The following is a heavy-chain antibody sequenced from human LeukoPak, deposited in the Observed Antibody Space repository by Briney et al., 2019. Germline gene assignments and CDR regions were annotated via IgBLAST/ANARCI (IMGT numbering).Heavy chain of an antibody. D-gene: IGHD6-13*01. CDR1: GFTFSSYG. CDR2: IRSSGGINK. J-gene: IGHJ3*02. CDR3: AKDEAAAGTGDAFDI. Sequence: GGSLRLSCAASGFTFSSYGMHWVRQAPGKGLEWVAFIRSSGGINKYFADSVKGRFTISRDNSKNTLYLQMNSLRAEDTAVYYCAKDEAAAGTGDAFDIWGQGTMVTVSS. V-gene: IGHV3-30*02.